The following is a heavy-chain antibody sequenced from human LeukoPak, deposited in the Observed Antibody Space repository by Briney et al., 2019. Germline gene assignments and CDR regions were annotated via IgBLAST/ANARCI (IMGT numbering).Heavy chain of an antibody. CDR1: GASISRGSNY. CDR3: ARTRDWFDP. Sequence: SQTLSLTCTVSGASISRGSNYSSWIRQPAGKVLEWIGRIYTMGSTNYNPSLKSRVTISVDTSKNQFSLKLSSVTAADTAVYYCARTRDWFDPWGQGTLVTVSS. J-gene: IGHJ5*02. V-gene: IGHV4-61*02. CDR2: IYTMGST.